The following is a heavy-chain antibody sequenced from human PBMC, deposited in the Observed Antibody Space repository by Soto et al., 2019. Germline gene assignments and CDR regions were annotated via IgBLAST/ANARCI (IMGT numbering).Heavy chain of an antibody. J-gene: IGHJ5*02. CDR1: GYNFTDFS. CDR3: VRDEISSAGLDP. Sequence: GASVKVSCKTSGYNFTDFSISWVRQAPGQGLEWMGWISTHNGNTYYAQNFQGRVTMTSDTPTSTAYMELRSLRSDDTAFYYCVRDEISSAGLDPWGQGTLVTVSS. V-gene: IGHV1-18*01. CDR2: ISTHNGNT.